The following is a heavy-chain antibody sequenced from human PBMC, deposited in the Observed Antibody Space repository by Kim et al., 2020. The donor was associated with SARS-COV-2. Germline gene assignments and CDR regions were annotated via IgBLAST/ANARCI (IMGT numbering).Heavy chain of an antibody. D-gene: IGHD3-10*01. J-gene: IGHJ4*01. CDR1: GFTFSSYA. CDR2: ISYDGSNK. CDR3: ARDLGDYYGSGSYYRLD. Sequence: GGSLRLSCAASGFTFSSYAMHWVRQAPGKGLEWVAVISYDGSNKYYADSVKGRFTISRDNSKNTLYLQMNSLRAEDTAVYYCARDLGDYYGSGSYYRLD. V-gene: IGHV3-30*04.